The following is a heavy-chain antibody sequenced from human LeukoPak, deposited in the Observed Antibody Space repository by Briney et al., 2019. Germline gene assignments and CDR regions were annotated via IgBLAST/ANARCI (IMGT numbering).Heavy chain of an antibody. J-gene: IGHJ1*01. D-gene: IGHD3-22*01. CDR1: GYTFTGYY. Sequence: ASVKVSCKASGYTFTGYYMHWVRQAPGQGLEWMGWINPNSGGTNYAQKFQGRDTMTRDTSISTAYMELSRLRSDDTAVYYCARDYYDSSGYFLPWGQGTLVTVSS. CDR2: INPNSGGT. CDR3: ARDYYDSSGYFLP. V-gene: IGHV1-2*02.